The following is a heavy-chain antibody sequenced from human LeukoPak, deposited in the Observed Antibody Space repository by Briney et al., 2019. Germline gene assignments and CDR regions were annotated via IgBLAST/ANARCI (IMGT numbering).Heavy chain of an antibody. CDR1: GFTFTTYG. D-gene: IGHD6-13*01. V-gene: IGHV3-30*18. J-gene: IGHJ4*02. Sequence: GGSLRLSCAASGFTFTTYGLHWVRLAPGKGVEWEAAIASNGGSEYYAESVKGRFTISRDNSKNTLFLQMNSLRPDDTAVYYCAKRGHYSINWYHYFDYWGQGTLVTVSS. CDR2: IASNGGSE. CDR3: AKRGHYSINWYHYFDY.